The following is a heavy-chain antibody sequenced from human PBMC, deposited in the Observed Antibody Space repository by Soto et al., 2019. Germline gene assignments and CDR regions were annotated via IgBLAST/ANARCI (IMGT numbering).Heavy chain of an antibody. D-gene: IGHD3-22*01. V-gene: IGHV1-69*13. J-gene: IGHJ4*02. CDR1: GGTLSSYA. CDR3: ARGSEAYDSSGYPGLD. CDR2: IIPIFGTA. Sequence: ASVKVSCKASGGTLSSYAISWVRQAPGQGLEWMGGIIPIFGTANYAQKFQGRVTITADESTSTAYMELSSLRSEDTAVYYCARGSEAYDSSGYPGLDWGQGTLVTVPQ.